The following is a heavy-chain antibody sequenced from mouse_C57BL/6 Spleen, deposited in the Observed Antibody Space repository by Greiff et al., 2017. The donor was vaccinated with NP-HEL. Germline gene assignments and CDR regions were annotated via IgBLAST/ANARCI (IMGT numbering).Heavy chain of an antibody. V-gene: IGHV1-82*01. J-gene: IGHJ4*01. CDR3: ARYDYDRGYYYAMDY. D-gene: IGHD2-4*01. CDR2: IYPGDGDT. CDR1: GYAFSSSW. Sequence: VKLMESGPELVKPGASVKISCKASGYAFSSSWLNWVKQRPGKGLEWIGRIYPGDGDTNYNGKFKGKATLTADKSSSTAYMQLSSLTSEDSAVYFRARYDYDRGYYYAMDYWGQGTSVTVSS.